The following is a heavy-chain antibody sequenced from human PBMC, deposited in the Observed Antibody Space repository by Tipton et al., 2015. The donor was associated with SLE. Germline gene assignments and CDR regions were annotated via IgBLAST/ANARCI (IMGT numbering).Heavy chain of an antibody. D-gene: IGHD3-10*01. V-gene: IGHV4-61*09. J-gene: IGHJ5*02. CDR2: VASRGSP. CDR1: GGHMSSETYF. CDR3: AGVRSGLHSWGFDP. Sequence: TLSLTCPVSGGHMSSETYFWSWIRQPVGKGLECIGHVASRGSPTDHPSLKSRVTISVDTPKNQFSLKLSSVTAADTAVYYCAGVRSGLHSWGFDPWGQGTLVTVSS.